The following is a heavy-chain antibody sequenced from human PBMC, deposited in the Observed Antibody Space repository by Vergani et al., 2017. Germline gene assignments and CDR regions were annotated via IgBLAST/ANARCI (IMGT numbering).Heavy chain of an antibody. CDR3: ASDTHSGQRADR. V-gene: IGHV4-59*01. J-gene: IGHJ5*02. Sequence: VQLVESGGGLVPPGRSLRRSCAASGFSFGDYAMTWIRQPPGKGLEWIGSIHYSENTNYNPSLKTRVTISVDTSKNQFSLTLTSVTAADTAVYYCASDTHSGQRADRWGQGILVTVTS. CDR2: IHYSENT. D-gene: IGHD6-19*01. CDR1: GFSFGDYA.